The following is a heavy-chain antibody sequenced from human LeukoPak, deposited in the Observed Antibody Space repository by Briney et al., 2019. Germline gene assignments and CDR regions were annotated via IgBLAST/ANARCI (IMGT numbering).Heavy chain of an antibody. CDR1: GFTFDDYA. CDR3: ASSRYDSSGYYGLIGY. V-gene: IGHV3-74*03. Sequence: SGGSLRLSCAASGFTFDDYAMHWVRHAPGKGLVWVSRINTDGSSTTYADPVKGRFTISRDNAKNTLYLQMDSLRAEDTAVYYCASSRYDSSGYYGLIGYWGQGTLVTVSS. CDR2: INTDGSST. D-gene: IGHD3-22*01. J-gene: IGHJ4*02.